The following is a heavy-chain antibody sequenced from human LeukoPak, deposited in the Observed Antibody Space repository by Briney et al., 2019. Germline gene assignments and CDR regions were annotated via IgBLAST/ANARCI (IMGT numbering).Heavy chain of an antibody. CDR3: AKPLGGYYPDVFDV. D-gene: IGHD3-3*01. J-gene: IGHJ3*01. CDR2: ISGIGTS. Sequence: GGSLRLSCVASGFAFWSSGMDWVRQAPGKGLQWVASISGIGTSHTADSMKGRFTISRDNSKNTMYLQMDSLSAEDTAVYYCAKPLGGYYPDVFDVWGKGTMVTVSS. V-gene: IGHV3-23*01. CDR1: GFAFWSSG.